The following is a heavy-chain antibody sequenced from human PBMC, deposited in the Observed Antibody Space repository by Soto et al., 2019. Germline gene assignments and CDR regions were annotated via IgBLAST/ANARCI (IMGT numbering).Heavy chain of an antibody. J-gene: IGHJ3*02. D-gene: IGHD6-19*01. CDR3: ARLVSGPYDPFDI. CDR2: VNSDGSIA. V-gene: IGHV3-74*01. CDR1: GFSFSSYW. Sequence: GGSLRLSCAAAGFSFSSYWMHWVRQAPGKGLVWVSRVNSDGSIADYAYSVKGRFTVSRDNSKNTLYLQMNSLRAEDTAVYYCARLVSGPYDPFDIWGQGTTVTVSS.